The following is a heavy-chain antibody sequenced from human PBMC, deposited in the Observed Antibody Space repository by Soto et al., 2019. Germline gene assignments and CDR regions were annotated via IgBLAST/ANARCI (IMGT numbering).Heavy chain of an antibody. J-gene: IGHJ4*02. CDR1: GYTFTSYA. D-gene: IGHD3-10*01. V-gene: IGHV1-3*01. Sequence: ASVKVSCKASGYTFTSYAMHWVRQAPGQRLEWMGWINAGNGNTKYSQKLQGRVTMTTDTSTSTAYMELRSLRSDDTAVYYCAREGYYGSGSADYWGQGTLVTVSS. CDR3: AREGYYGSGSADY. CDR2: INAGNGNT.